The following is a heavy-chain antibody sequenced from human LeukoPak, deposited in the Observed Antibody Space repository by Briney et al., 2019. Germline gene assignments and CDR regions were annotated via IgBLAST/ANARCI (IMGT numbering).Heavy chain of an antibody. CDR2: IKSKTDGGTT. Sequence: GGSLRLSCAASGFTFSNAWMSWVRQAPGKGLEWVGRIKSKTDGGTTDYAAPVKGRFTVSRDDSKNTLYLQMNSLKTEDTAVYYCTTDPGCSGGSCPWYYYYGMDVWGQGTTVTVSS. CDR1: GFTFSNAW. CDR3: TTDPGCSGGSCPWYYYYGMDV. V-gene: IGHV3-15*01. D-gene: IGHD2-15*01. J-gene: IGHJ6*02.